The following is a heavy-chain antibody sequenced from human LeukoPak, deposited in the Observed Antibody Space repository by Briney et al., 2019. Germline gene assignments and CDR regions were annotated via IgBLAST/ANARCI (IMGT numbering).Heavy chain of an antibody. J-gene: IGHJ5*02. CDR2: FSNSGST. V-gene: IGHV4-59*12. CDR1: GGSISNYY. Sequence: SETLSLTCTVSGGSISNYYWSWIRQPPGKGLEWIGYFSNSGSTDYNPSLKSRVTISVDTSKNQFSLKLSSVTAADTAVYYCARSGGLYYDFWSGYYHTNWFDPWGQGTLVTVSS. CDR3: ARSGGLYYDFWSGYYHTNWFDP. D-gene: IGHD3-3*01.